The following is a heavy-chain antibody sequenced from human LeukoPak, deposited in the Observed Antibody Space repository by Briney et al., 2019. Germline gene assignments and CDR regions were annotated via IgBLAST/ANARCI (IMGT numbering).Heavy chain of an antibody. CDR1: GFTFSSYG. J-gene: IGHJ4*02. V-gene: IGHV3-30*02. D-gene: IGHD6-19*01. CDR2: IRYDGSNK. Sequence: PGGSLRLSCAASGFTFSSYGMHWVRQAPGKGLEWVAFIRYDGSNKYYADSVKGRFTISRDNSKNTLYLQMNSLRAEDTAVYYCAKSQGIAVEGIDYWGQGTLVTVSS. CDR3: AKSQGIAVEGIDY.